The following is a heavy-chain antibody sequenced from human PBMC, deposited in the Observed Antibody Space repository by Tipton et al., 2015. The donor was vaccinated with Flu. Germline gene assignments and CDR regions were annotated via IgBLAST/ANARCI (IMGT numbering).Heavy chain of an antibody. CDR2: INHYGNT. D-gene: IGHD4-11*01. CDR1: GDSIRSDYY. CDR3: ARRDFSNYVSEPKNWFDP. Sequence: LRLSCMVSGDSIRSDYYWGWIRQPPGGGLEWIASINHYGNTYHNPSLKSRVTISVDRSRNQFSLKLTSVTDTDTAVYYCARRDFSNYVSEPKNWFDPWGHGILVTVSS. V-gene: IGHV4-38-2*02. J-gene: IGHJ5*02.